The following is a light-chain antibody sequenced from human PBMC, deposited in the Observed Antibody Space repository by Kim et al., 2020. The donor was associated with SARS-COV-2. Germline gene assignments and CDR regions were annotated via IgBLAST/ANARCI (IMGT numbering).Light chain of an antibody. V-gene: IGLV2-18*02. CDR1: SSDVGSYNR. Sequence: QSALTQPPSVSGSPGQSVTISCTGTSSDVGSYNRVPWYQQPPGTAPKLMIHEVSNRPSGVPDRFSGSKSGNTASLTISGLQAEDEADYYCSSNTSSSTPYVFGTGTKVTVL. CDR3: SSNTSSSTPYV. J-gene: IGLJ1*01. CDR2: EVS.